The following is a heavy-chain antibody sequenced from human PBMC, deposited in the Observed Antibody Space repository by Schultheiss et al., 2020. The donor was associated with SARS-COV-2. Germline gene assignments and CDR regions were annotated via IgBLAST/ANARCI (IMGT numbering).Heavy chain of an antibody. J-gene: IGHJ5*02. Sequence: SVKVSCKASGGTFSSYAISWVRQAPGQGLEWMGGIIPIFGTANYAQKFQGRVTMTRDTSISTAYMELSRLRSDDTAVYYCARGRPRIYGSGSAKVNWFDPWGQGTLVTVSS. CDR3: ARGRPRIYGSGSAKVNWFDP. CDR1: GGTFSSYA. CDR2: IIPIFGTA. V-gene: IGHV1-69*05. D-gene: IGHD3-10*01.